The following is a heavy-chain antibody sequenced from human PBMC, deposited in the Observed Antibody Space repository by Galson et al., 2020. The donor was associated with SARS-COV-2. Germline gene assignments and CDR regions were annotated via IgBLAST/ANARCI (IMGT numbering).Heavy chain of an antibody. Sequence: GGSLRLSCSASGFIFSDYAMHWVRQAPGKGLEYVSAMSSNGETSFYADSVSGRFTMSRDNSKNMFYLQMTALRLEDTASYYCLSFSSKRQNHWGQGTLVTVSS. D-gene: IGHD2-2*01. CDR2: MSSNGETS. CDR3: LSFSSKRQNH. J-gene: IGHJ5*02. V-gene: IGHV3-64D*06. CDR1: GFIFSDYA.